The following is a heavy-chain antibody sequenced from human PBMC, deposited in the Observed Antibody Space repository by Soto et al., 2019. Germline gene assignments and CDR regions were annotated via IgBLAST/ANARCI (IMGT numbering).Heavy chain of an antibody. D-gene: IGHD3-22*01. CDR1: GYSFAGYW. Sequence: GESRKIACKGSGYSFAGYWITWVRQKPGKGLEWMGRIDPSDSQTYYSPSFRGHVTISVTKSITTVFLQWSSLRASDTAMYYCARQIYDSDTGPNFQYYFDSWGQGTPVTVSS. CDR2: IDPSDSQT. CDR3: ARQIYDSDTGPNFQYYFDS. V-gene: IGHV5-10-1*01. J-gene: IGHJ4*02.